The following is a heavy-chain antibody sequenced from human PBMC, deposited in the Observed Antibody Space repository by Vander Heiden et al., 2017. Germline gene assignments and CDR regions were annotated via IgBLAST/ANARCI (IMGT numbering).Heavy chain of an antibody. CDR2: MDPKTGET. D-gene: IGHD1-26*01. Sequence: QGHVVQSGAEVKKPGASVRVSCKASGYTFTTYAINWVRQASGQGLEWMGWMDPKTGETGYAQRFQGRVTMTRNISRSTAYMELSGLRSEDTAVYFGARVARFAGSYYNYFDTWGQGSLVTVSS. J-gene: IGHJ4*02. CDR1: GYTFTTYA. CDR3: ARVARFAGSYYNYFDT. V-gene: IGHV1-8*01.